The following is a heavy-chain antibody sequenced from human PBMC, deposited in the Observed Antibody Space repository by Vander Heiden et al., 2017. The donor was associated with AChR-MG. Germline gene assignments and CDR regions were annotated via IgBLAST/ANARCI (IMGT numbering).Heavy chain of an antibody. Sequence: QVQPVQSGAEVTKPGPSVKVSCKASAGTFSSYAISWVRQAPGEGLGWMGGIIPTFGTANYAQKFQGRVTITADESTSTAYMELNSLGSEDTAVYYCARRTRAISPPGMDVWGQGTTVTVSS. D-gene: IGHD3-3*01. CDR1: AGTFSSYA. V-gene: IGHV1-69*01. CDR3: ARRTRAISPPGMDV. CDR2: IIPTFGTA. J-gene: IGHJ6*02.